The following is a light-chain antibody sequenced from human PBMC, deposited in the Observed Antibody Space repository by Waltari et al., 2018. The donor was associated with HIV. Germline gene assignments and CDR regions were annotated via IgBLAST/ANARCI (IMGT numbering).Light chain of an antibody. V-gene: IGLV1-51*01. Sequence: QSVLTQPPSVSAAPGQKVTISCSGSGSNIENNYVSWYQHLPGTAPKLRMYNNIKRASGIPGRFSGSKSGTSATLGITGLQTGDEADYYCGTWDSSLSAGVFGGGTKLTVL. J-gene: IGLJ3*02. CDR1: GSNIENNY. CDR3: GTWDSSLSAGV. CDR2: NNI.